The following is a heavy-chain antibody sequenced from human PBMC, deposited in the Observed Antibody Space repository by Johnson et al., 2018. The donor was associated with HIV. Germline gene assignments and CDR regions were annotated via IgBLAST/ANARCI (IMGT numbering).Heavy chain of an antibody. V-gene: IGHV3-48*03. J-gene: IGHJ3*02. CDR2: ISASGSNI. D-gene: IGHD6-6*01. CDR1: GFTFSSYA. Sequence: VQLVESGGGLVQPGGSLRLSCAASGFTFSSYAMHWVRQAPGKGPEWLSYISASGSNIYYVDSVKGRFTISRDDAKNTLYLQMGSLRAEDMAVYYCAREGRGSSSGAFDIWGQGTMVTVSS. CDR3: AREGRGSSSGAFDI.